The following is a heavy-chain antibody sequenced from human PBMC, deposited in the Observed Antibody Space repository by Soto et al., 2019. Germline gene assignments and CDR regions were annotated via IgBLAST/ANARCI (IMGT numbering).Heavy chain of an antibody. Sequence: GGSLRLSCAASGFTFDDYAMSWVRQAPGKGLEWVSAISGSGGSTYYADSVKGRFTISRDNSKNTLYLQMNSLRAEDTAVYYCAKLGPEVIDHIDYWGQGTLVTVSS. J-gene: IGHJ4*02. V-gene: IGHV3-23*01. CDR2: ISGSGGST. CDR3: AKLGPEVIDHIDY. D-gene: IGHD3-16*02. CDR1: GFTFDDYA.